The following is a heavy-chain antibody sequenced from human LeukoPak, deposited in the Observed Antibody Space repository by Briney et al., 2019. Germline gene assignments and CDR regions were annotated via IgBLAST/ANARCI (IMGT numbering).Heavy chain of an antibody. CDR1: GGSISSSNW. J-gene: IGHJ5*02. CDR3: ARLPSSSWLNWFDP. CDR2: IYHSGST. D-gene: IGHD6-13*01. Sequence: PSGTLSLTCAVSGGSISSSNWWSWVRQPPGKGLEWIGEIYHSGSTNYNPSLKSRVTVSVDTSKNQFSLKLNSVTAADTAVYYCARLPSSSWLNWFDPWGQGTLVTVSS. V-gene: IGHV4-4*02.